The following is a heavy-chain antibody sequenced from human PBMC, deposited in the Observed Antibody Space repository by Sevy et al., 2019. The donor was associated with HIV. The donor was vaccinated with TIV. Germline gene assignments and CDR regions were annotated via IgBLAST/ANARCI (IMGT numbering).Heavy chain of an antibody. J-gene: IGHJ6*02. CDR2: IYSAGTT. V-gene: IGHV3-53*01. D-gene: IGHD3-10*02. CDR1: GLTVGSLS. Sequence: GGSLRLSCVASGLTVGSLSINWVRQAPGKGLEWVSLIYSAGTTFYSDSVKGRFTISRDNSNNTLDLQMNSLGAEDTAIYYCARIKGASSSYVMDVWGQGTTVTVSS. CDR3: ARIKGASSSYVMDV.